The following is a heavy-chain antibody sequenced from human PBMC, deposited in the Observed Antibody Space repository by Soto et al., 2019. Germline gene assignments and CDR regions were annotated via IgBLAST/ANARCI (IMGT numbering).Heavy chain of an antibody. J-gene: IGHJ6*02. Sequence: ASVKVSCKASGYTFTGYYMHWVRQAPGQGLEWMGWINPNSGGTNYAQKFQGRATMTRDTSISTAYMELSRLRSDDTAVYYCARAGDYYYYGMDVWGQGTTVTVSS. D-gene: IGHD7-27*01. CDR2: INPNSGGT. CDR1: GYTFTGYY. CDR3: ARAGDYYYYGMDV. V-gene: IGHV1-2*02.